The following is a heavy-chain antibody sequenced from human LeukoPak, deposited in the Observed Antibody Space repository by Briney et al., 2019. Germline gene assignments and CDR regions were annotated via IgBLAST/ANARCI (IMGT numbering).Heavy chain of an antibody. Sequence: GGSLRLSCAASGFTLSTYAMSWVRQTPGKGLEWVAATSSSDAGTYHADSVKGRFTISRDNSKNILYLQMNSLRVDDTAKYYCAKTLKFNASGSYFFEHWGQGTLVIVS. CDR1: GFTLSTYA. J-gene: IGHJ4*02. CDR2: TSSSDAGT. D-gene: IGHD3-10*01. CDR3: AKTLKFNASGSYFFEH. V-gene: IGHV3-23*01.